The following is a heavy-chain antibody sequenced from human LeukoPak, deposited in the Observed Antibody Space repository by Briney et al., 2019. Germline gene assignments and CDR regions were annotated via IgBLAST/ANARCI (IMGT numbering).Heavy chain of an antibody. CDR2: IYYSGST. J-gene: IGHJ4*02. D-gene: IGHD3-22*01. CDR3: ARPSTYYYDCSYFDY. Sequence: PSDTLSLTCAVSGYSISSSSYYWGWIRQPPGKGLEWIGTIYYSGSTYNNPSLNSRVTISIDTSKNQFSLKLNSVTAADAAVYYCARPSTYYYDCSYFDYWGRGTLVTVSS. V-gene: IGHV4-39*01. CDR1: GYSISSSSYY.